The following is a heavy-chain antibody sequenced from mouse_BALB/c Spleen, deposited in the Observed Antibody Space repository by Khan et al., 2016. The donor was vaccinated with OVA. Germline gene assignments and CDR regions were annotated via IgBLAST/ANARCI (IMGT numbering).Heavy chain of an antibody. J-gene: IGHJ2*01. V-gene: IGHV2-2*02. CDR2: IWSSGIT. Sequence: QVQLRESGPGLVQPSQSLSITCTVSVFSLTNYGVHWVRQSPGKGLEWLGVIWSSGITDYNATFMSRLSISRDISKSQVFFMMNSLQANDTGIYYCARNRNGYFDYWGQGTTLTGSS. D-gene: IGHD1-1*02. CDR1: VFSLTNYG. CDR3: ARNRNGYFDY.